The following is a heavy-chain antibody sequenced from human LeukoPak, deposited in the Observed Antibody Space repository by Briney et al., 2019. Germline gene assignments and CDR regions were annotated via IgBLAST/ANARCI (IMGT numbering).Heavy chain of an antibody. CDR1: GFTFSSYS. CDR3: ARAYGDYFYYYYMDV. Sequence: GGSLRLSCAASGFTFSSYSMNWVRQAPGKGLEWVSYISSSSSTIYYADSVKGRYTISRDNAKNSLYLQMNSLRAEDTAVYYCARAYGDYFYYYYMDVWGKGTTVTVSS. D-gene: IGHD4-17*01. V-gene: IGHV3-48*01. CDR2: ISSSSSTI. J-gene: IGHJ6*03.